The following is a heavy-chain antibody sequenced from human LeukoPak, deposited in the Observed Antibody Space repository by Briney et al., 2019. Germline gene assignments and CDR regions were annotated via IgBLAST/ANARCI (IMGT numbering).Heavy chain of an antibody. Sequence: GRSLRLSCAASGFTFNTYGMHWVRQAPGKGLEWMAVIWYDGSNKYYADSVKGRITISRDDSKNTLYLQMNSLRAEDTAVYYCARAGYSSSWYNLLDYWGQGTLVTVSS. CDR2: IWYDGSNK. D-gene: IGHD6-13*01. CDR3: ARAGYSSSWYNLLDY. CDR1: GFTFNTYG. J-gene: IGHJ4*02. V-gene: IGHV3-33*01.